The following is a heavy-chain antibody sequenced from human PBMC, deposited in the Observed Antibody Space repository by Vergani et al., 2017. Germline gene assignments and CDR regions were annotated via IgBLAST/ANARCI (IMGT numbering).Heavy chain of an antibody. CDR2: IYYSGST. D-gene: IGHD4-23*01. V-gene: IGHV4-59*01. Sequence: QVQLQESGPGLVKPSETLSLTCTVSGGSISSYYWSWIRQPPGKGLEWVGYIYYSGSTNYNPSLKSGVTISVDTSKNHFSLKLSSVTAAYTAVYYCARGETPGPYFDYWGQGTLVTVSS. J-gene: IGHJ4*02. CDR3: ARGETPGPYFDY. CDR1: GGSISSYY.